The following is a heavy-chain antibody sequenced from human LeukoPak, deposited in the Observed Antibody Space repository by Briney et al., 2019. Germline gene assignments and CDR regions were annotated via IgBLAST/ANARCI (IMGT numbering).Heavy chain of an antibody. CDR3: ARSYLDY. Sequence: GGSLRLSCVASRFTFSSDAMNWVRQAPGKGLEWVSTISSGGGGTYYADSVKGRFTISRDNSKNTLYLQMTSLGAEDTAVYYCARSYLDYWGQGTLVTVSS. CDR2: ISSGGGGT. J-gene: IGHJ4*02. V-gene: IGHV3-23*01. CDR1: RFTFSSDA.